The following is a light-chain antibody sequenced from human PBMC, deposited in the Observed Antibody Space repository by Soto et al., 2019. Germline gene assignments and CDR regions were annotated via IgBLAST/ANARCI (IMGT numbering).Light chain of an antibody. CDR2: GAS. V-gene: IGKV3-20*01. CDR3: QHYGTSLYT. J-gene: IGKJ2*01. CDR1: QSVRSSS. Sequence: DIVLTQSPGTLSLSPGERATLSCRASQSVRSSSLACYQQKPGQTPSLLIYGASTRATGIPDRFSGSGYGTDFTLTISRLEPEDFAVYYCQHYGTSLYTFGPGTKLEIK.